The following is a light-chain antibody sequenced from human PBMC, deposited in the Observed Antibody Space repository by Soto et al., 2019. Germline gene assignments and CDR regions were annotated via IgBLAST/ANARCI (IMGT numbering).Light chain of an antibody. V-gene: IGLV2-23*02. CDR2: EVS. CDR3: CSYVDTSTIYV. J-gene: IGLJ1*01. Sequence: QSALTQPASVSGSPGQSITISCTGTSSDFGGYNYVSWYQQHPGKAPKLMIYEVSKRPSGISDRFYVSRSGNTASLTISGLQAEDEADYYCCSYVDTSTIYVFGTGTKVTVL. CDR1: SSDFGGYNY.